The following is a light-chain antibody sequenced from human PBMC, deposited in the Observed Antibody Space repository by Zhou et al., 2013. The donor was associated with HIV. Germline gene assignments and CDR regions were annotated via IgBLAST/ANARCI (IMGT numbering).Light chain of an antibody. J-gene: IGKJ4*01. CDR1: QGISGW. CDR3: QQAKSFPLT. CDR2: ATS. Sequence: VIWMTQSPSLLSASTGDRVTISCRMSQGISGWLAWYQKKPGKAPKLLIYATSRLQSGVPSRFSGSGSGTDFTLTISNLQPEDFATYYCQQAKSFPLTFGGGTKVEIK. V-gene: IGKV1D-8*03.